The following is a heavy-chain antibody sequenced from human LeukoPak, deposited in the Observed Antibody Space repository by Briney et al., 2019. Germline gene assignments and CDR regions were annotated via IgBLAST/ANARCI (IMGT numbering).Heavy chain of an antibody. CDR3: ARPGSSSSSGDYYYYYMDV. CDR2: ISYDGSNK. Sequence: GRSLRLSCAASGFTFSSYAMHWVRQAPGKGLEWVAVISYDGSNKYYADSVKGRFTISRDNSKNTLYLQMNSLRAEDTAVYYCARPGSSSSSGDYYYYYMDVWGKGTTVTVSS. J-gene: IGHJ6*03. CDR1: GFTFSSYA. V-gene: IGHV3-30-3*01. D-gene: IGHD6-6*01.